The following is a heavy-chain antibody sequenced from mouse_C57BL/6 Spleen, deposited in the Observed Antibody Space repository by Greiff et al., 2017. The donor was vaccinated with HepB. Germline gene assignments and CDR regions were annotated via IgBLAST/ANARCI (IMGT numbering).Heavy chain of an antibody. V-gene: IGHV5-17*01. CDR2: ISSGSSTI. J-gene: IGHJ4*01. CDR3: ARPDYYGSSSLDY. D-gene: IGHD1-1*01. Sequence: EVMLVESGGGLVKPGGSLKLSCAASGFTFSDYGMHWVRQAPEKGLEWVAYISSGSSTIYYADTVKGRFTISRDNAKNTLFLQMTSLRSEDTAMYYCARPDYYGSSSLDYWGQGTSVTVSS. CDR1: GFTFSDYG.